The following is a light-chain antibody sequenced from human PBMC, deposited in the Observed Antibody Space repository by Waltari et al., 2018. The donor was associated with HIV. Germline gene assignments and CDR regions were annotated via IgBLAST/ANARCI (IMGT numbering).Light chain of an antibody. CDR2: WAS. CDR1: QSLLFSATNKNY. CDR3: LQYYSTPIT. Sequence: DIVMTQSPDSLAVSLGERATINCKSSQSLLFSATNKNYLAWYQQKPGQPPKLLIYWASIRGSGVPDRFCGSGSGTDFTLTITSLQAEDVAIYFCLQYYSTPITFGQRTRLEIK. V-gene: IGKV4-1*01. J-gene: IGKJ5*01.